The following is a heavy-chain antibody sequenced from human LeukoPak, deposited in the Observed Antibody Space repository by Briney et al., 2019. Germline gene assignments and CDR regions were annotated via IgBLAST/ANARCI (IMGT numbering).Heavy chain of an antibody. CDR3: ARVGYGNSWYIDL. J-gene: IGHJ4*02. V-gene: IGHV3-74*01. D-gene: IGHD6-13*01. CDR1: GFTFSNNW. Sequence: PGGSLRLSCAVSGFTFSNNWMHWVRQSPGKGLVWVSRINSDGSSTTYADSVKGRFTISRDNAKNTLYLQMNSLRAEDTAIYYCARVGYGNSWYIDLWGQGTLVTVSS. CDR2: INSDGSST.